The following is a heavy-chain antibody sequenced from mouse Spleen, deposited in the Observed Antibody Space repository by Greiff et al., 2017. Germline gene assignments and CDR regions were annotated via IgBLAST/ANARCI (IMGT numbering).Heavy chain of an antibody. J-gene: IGHJ3*01. V-gene: IGHV1S137*01. CDR1: GYTFTDYA. CDR2: ISTYYGDA. CDR3: ARERFGWFAY. Sequence: QVQLQQSGAELVRPGVSVKISCKGSGYTFTDYAMHWVKQSHAKSLEWIGVISTYYGDASYNQKFKGKATMTVDKSSSTAYMELARLTSEDSAIYYCARERFGWFAYWGQGTLVTVSA.